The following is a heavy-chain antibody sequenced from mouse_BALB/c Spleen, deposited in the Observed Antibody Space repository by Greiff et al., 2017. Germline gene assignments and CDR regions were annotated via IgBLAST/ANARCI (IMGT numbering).Heavy chain of an antibody. J-gene: IGHJ1*01. D-gene: IGHD2-1*01. V-gene: IGHV5-6-2*01. CDR1: GFTFSSYY. CDR2: INSNGGST. CDR3: ARHNGNYWYFDV. Sequence: EVMLVESGGGLVKLGGSLKLSCAASGFTFSSYYMSWVRQTPEKRLELVAAINSNGGSTYYPDTVKGRFTISRDNAKNTLYLQMSSLKSEDTALYYCARHNGNYWYFDVWGAGTTVTVSS.